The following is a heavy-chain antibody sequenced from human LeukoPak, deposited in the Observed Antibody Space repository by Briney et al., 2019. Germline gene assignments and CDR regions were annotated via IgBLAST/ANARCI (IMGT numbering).Heavy chain of an antibody. V-gene: IGHV3-23*01. D-gene: IGHD1-26*01. CDR2: ISGSGGST. CDR1: GFTFSTFS. Sequence: PGGSLRLSCAASGFTFSTFSMNWVRQAPGKGLEWVSAISGSGGSTYYADSVKGRFTISRDNSKNTLYLQMNSLRAEDTAVYYCAKDEKVGELLGFDYWGQGTLVTVSS. J-gene: IGHJ4*02. CDR3: AKDEKVGELLGFDY.